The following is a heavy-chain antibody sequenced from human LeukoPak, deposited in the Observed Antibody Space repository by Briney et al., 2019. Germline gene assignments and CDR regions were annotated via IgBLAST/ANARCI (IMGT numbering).Heavy chain of an antibody. CDR2: IYPGDSDT. V-gene: IGHV5-51*01. Sequence: GEPLKISCKAYGFTFTTSWIGWVRQMPGKGLEWMGVIYPGDSDTKYSPSFRGQVTISADKSANTAYVQWRNLKASDTAMYYCPRPPGTGGGYEIDYWGQGTQVTVSS. CDR1: GFTFTTSW. CDR3: PRPPGTGGGYEIDY. J-gene: IGHJ4*02. D-gene: IGHD5-12*01.